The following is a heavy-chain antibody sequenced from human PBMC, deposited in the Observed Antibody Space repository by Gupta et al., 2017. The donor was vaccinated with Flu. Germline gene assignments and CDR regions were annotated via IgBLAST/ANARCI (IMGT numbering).Heavy chain of an antibody. D-gene: IGHD1-20*01. CDR2: RSYDGSNI. V-gene: IGHV3-30*18. Sequence: PGEGVGWVDIRSYDGSNIHYPNSVKGQFTISRDNSPNPLYLPMNNLTTAHTAVYYCAKEGDNWNRKTDPPFDNWGQGTLVTVSS. CDR3: AKEGDNWNRKTDPPFDN. J-gene: IGHJ4*02.